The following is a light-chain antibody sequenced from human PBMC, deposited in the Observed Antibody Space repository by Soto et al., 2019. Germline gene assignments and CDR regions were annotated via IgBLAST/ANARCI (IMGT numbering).Light chain of an antibody. CDR1: SSDVGCYNY. J-gene: IGLJ2*01. CDR3: SSYTRSSPLV. Sequence: QSALTQPASVSGSPGQSVTISCTGTSSDVGCYNYVSWYQQHPGKAPKLMIYEVSNRPSGVSNRFSGSKSGNTASLTISGLQAEDEADYYCSSYTRSSPLVFGGGTQLTVL. V-gene: IGLV2-14*01. CDR2: EVS.